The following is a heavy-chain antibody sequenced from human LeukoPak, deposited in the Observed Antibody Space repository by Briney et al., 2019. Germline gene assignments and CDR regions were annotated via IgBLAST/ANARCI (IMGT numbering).Heavy chain of an antibody. CDR1: RFTFSTHW. CDR2: IKSDGRYT. Sequence: GGCLRLSCAASRFTFSTHWMHWVRQAPGKGLVWVSHIKSDGRYTSYADCVKGRFTISRDNAKNTLYLQRNSLRAEDTAVYYCARDVGYGMDVWGKGTTVTVSS. D-gene: IGHD2-15*01. V-gene: IGHV3-74*01. J-gene: IGHJ6*04. CDR3: ARDVGYGMDV.